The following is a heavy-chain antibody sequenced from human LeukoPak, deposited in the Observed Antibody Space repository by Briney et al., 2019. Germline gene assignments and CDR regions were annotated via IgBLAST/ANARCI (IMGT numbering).Heavy chain of an antibody. D-gene: IGHD6-19*01. CDR3: ARDRGSGWYPNFDY. CDR2: ISSSSSYI. V-gene: IGHV3-21*01. J-gene: IGHJ4*02. Sequence: GGSLRLSCAASGFTFSSYSMNWVRQAPGKGLEWVSSISSSSSYIYYADSVKGRFTISRDNAKNSLYLQMNSLRAEDTAVYYCARDRGSGWYPNFDYWGQGTLVTVSS. CDR1: GFTFSSYS.